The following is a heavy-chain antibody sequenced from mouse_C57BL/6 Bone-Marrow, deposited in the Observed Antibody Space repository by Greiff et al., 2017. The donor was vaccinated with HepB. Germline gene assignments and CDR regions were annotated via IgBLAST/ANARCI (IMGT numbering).Heavy chain of an antibody. J-gene: IGHJ1*03. CDR2: SRNKANDYTT. Sequence: EVQVVESGGGLVQSGRSLRLSCATSGFTFSDFYMEWVRQAPGKGLEWIAASRNKANDYTTEYSASVKGRFIVSRDTSQSILYLQMNALRAEDTAIYYCARDRRGGYFDVWGTGTTVTVSS. CDR3: ARDRRGGYFDV. CDR1: GFTFSDFY. V-gene: IGHV7-1*01.